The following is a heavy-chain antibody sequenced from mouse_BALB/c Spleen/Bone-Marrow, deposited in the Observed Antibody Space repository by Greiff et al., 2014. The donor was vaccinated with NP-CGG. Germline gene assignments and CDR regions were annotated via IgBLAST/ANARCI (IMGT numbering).Heavy chain of an antibody. J-gene: IGHJ3*01. Sequence: VQLQQSGPELVKPGASMKISCKASGYSFTVYTMNWVRQSHGKNPEWIGLINPYNGGTIYNQKFKGKATLTVDKSSSTAYMELLSLTSEDSAVYYCARPGRYDGAWFAYWGQGTLVTVSA. CDR2: INPYNGGT. CDR3: ARPGRYDGAWFAY. D-gene: IGHD2-14*01. V-gene: IGHV1-18*01. CDR1: GYSFTVYT.